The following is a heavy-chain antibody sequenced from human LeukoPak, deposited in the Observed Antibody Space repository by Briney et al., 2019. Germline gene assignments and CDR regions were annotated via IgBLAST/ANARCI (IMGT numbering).Heavy chain of an antibody. V-gene: IGHV3-23*01. J-gene: IGHJ4*02. CDR1: GFTFSSYV. CDR3: ARVVTSSGWYEDY. D-gene: IGHD6-19*01. CDR2: ITGSGSST. Sequence: GGFLRLSCAASGFTFSSYVMNWVRQAPGKGLEWVSAITGSGSSTYYADSVKGRFTISRDNSKNTLYLQMNSLRAEDTAVYYCARVVTSSGWYEDYWGQGTLVTVSS.